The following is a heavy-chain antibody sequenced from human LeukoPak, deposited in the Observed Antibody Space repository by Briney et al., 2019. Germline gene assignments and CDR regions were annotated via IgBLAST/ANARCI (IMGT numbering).Heavy chain of an antibody. V-gene: IGHV4-38-2*01. D-gene: IGHD2-15*01. Sequence: SETLSLTCAVSGYSISSGYYWGWIRQPPGKGLEWIGSIYHSGSTYYNPSLKSRVTISVDTSKNQFSLKLSSVTAADTAAYYCARQLVGDAFDIWGQGTMVTVSS. CDR2: IYHSGST. CDR1: GYSISSGYY. J-gene: IGHJ3*02. CDR3: ARQLVGDAFDI.